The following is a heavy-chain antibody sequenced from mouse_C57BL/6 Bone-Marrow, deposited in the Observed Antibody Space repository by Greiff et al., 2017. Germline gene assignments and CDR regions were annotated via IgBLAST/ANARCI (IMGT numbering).Heavy chain of an antibody. CDR2: INPSSGYT. V-gene: IGHV1-4*01. D-gene: IGHD2-3*01. J-gene: IGHJ3*01. CDR1: GYTFTSYT. CDR3: ARGDGYSSWFAY. Sequence: VKLQESGAELARPGASVKMSCKASGYTFTSYTMHWVKQRPGQGLEWIGYINPSSGYTTYNQKFKDKATLTADKSSSTAYMQLSSLTSEDSAVYYCARGDGYSSWFAYWGQGTLVTVSA.